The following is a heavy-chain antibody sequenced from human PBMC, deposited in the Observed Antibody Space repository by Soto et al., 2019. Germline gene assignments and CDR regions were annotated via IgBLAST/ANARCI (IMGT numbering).Heavy chain of an antibody. CDR1: GGSISSYY. CDR3: ARDLGWFGELSSPENWFDP. D-gene: IGHD3-10*01. CDR2: IYTSGST. Sequence: SETLSLTCTVSGGSISSYYWSWIRQPAGKGLEWIGRIYTSGSTNYNPSPKSRVTMSVDTSKNQFSLKLSSVTAADTAVYYCARDLGWFGELSSPENWFDPWGQGTLVTVSS. V-gene: IGHV4-4*07. J-gene: IGHJ5*02.